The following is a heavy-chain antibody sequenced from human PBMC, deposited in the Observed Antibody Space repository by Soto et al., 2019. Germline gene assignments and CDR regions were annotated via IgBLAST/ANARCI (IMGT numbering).Heavy chain of an antibody. D-gene: IGHD3-10*01. V-gene: IGHV3-30-3*01. CDR1: GFTFSSYA. J-gene: IGHJ4*02. CDR2: ISYDGINK. Sequence: QVQLVESGGGVVQPGRSLRLSCAASGFTFSSYAMHWVRQAPGKWLEGVAVISYDGINKYYADSVKGRFTISRDNSKNTLYLQMNSLRAEDTAVYYCARAHSILWFWELLSWGQRTLVTVSS. CDR3: ARAHSILWFWELLS.